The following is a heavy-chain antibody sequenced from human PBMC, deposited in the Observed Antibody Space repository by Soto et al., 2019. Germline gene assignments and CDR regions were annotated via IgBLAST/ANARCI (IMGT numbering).Heavy chain of an antibody. V-gene: IGHV3-30*18. CDR1: GLTFSSYG. D-gene: IGHD3-22*01. CDR3: AKPFQRSGYYYDFWYFDV. Sequence: QVQLVESGGGVVQPGRSLRLSCAASGLTFSSYGMHWVRQAPGKGLEWVAVISHDGSTKYYADSVRGRFTISRDNSNNTLYLQMDSLIPEDTALYYCAKPFQRSGYYYDFWYFDVWGRGTLVTVSS. J-gene: IGHJ2*01. CDR2: ISHDGSTK.